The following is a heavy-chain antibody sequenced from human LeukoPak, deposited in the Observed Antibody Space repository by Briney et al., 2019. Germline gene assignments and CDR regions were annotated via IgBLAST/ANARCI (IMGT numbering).Heavy chain of an antibody. D-gene: IGHD2-2*01. Sequence: SETLSLTCAVYGGSFSGYYWSWIRQPPGKGLEWIGEINHSGSTNYNPSLKSRVTISVDTSKNQFSLKLSSVTAADTAVYYCARGEVVVPAAMTRSPDYYYYYMDVWGKGTTVTVSS. V-gene: IGHV4-34*01. CDR2: INHSGST. CDR1: GGSFSGYY. J-gene: IGHJ6*03. CDR3: ARGEVVVPAAMTRSPDYYYYYMDV.